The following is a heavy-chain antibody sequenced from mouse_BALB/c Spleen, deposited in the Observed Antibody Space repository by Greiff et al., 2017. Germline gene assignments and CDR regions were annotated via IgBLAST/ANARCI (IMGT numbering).Heavy chain of an antibody. CDR3: VRHGGYGGSWFAY. CDR2: IRSKSNNYAT. V-gene: IGHV10-1*02. J-gene: IGHJ3*01. CDR1: GFTFNTYA. D-gene: IGHD1-2*01. Sequence: VQLKESGGGLVQPKGSLKLSCAASGFTFNTYAMSWVRQAPGKGLEWVARIRSKSNNYATYYADSVKDRFTISRDDSQSMLYLQMNNLKTEDTARYNCVRHGGYGGSWFAYWGEGTLVTVSA.